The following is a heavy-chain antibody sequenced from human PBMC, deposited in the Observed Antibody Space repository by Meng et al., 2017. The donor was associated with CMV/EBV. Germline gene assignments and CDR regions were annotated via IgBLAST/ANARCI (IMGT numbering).Heavy chain of an antibody. J-gene: IGHJ5*02. CDR3: ARDRGEDDFWSGYYNNWFDP. D-gene: IGHD3-3*01. V-gene: IGHV3-21*01. CDR1: FSSYS. Sequence: FSSYSMNWGRQAPGKGLEWVSSISSSSYIYYADSVKGRFTISRDNAKNSLYLQMNSLRAEDTAVYYCARDRGEDDFWSGYYNNWFDPWGQGTLVTVSS. CDR2: ISSSSYI.